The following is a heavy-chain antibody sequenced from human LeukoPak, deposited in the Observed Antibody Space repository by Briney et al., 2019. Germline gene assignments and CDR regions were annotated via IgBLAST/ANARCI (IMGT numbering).Heavy chain of an antibody. J-gene: IGHJ5*02. CDR2: ISGSGGST. V-gene: IGHV3-23*01. Sequence: PGGALRLSCAPSLFTFSRYVISGVRQAPRKGLEWVPAISGSGGSTYYADSVKGRFTISRDNSKNTLYLQMNSLRAEDTAVYYVAKIGRGGSWSKVGWFDPWRQGTLVTVSS. D-gene: IGHD6-13*01. CDR1: LFTFSRYV. CDR3: AKIGRGGSWSKVGWFDP.